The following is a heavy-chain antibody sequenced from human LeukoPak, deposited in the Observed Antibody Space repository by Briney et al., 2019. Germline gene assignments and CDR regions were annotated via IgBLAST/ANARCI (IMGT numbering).Heavy chain of an antibody. CDR1: GFTFNSYA. Sequence: GGSLRLSCAASGFTFNSYAMSWVRQAPGKGLEWVSTITIGGGSTYHADSVKGRFTISRDISKNTLYLQMNSLRAEDTAVYYCAKDLAAPRGGYWGQGTLVTVSS. J-gene: IGHJ4*02. CDR2: ITIGGGST. V-gene: IGHV3-23*01. D-gene: IGHD6-6*01. CDR3: AKDLAAPRGGY.